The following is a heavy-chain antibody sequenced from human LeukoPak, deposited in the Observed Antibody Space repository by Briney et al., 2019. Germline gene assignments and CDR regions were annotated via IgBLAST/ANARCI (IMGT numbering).Heavy chain of an antibody. J-gene: IGHJ4*02. V-gene: IGHV1-46*01. CDR1: GYTFTSYY. Sequence: GASVKVSCKASGYTFTSYYMHWVRQAPGQGLEWMGIINPSGGSTSYAQKFQGRVTMTRDTSTSTVYMELSSLRSEDTAVYYCAREEDIVVVPAALLMGFHRTPGFDYWGQGTLVTVSS. CDR2: INPSGGST. D-gene: IGHD2-2*01. CDR3: AREEDIVVVPAALLMGFHRTPGFDY.